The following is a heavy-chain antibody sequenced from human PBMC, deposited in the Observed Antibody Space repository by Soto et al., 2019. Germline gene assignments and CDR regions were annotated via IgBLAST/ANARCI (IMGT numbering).Heavy chain of an antibody. CDR2: IIPICDTT. D-gene: IGHD6-13*01. Sequence: QVQLVQSGAEVTKPGYSVKVSCKSSGGTFSTYGINWVRQAPGQGLEWMGGIIPICDTTNYAQKFQGKFTITADECTSTVDMERSRRRSEDTAVDSCARAEAEAATSGMLVWGQGTLGPVSS. J-gene: IGHJ6*01. CDR1: GGTFSTYG. CDR3: ARAEAEAATSGMLV. V-gene: IGHV1-69*01.